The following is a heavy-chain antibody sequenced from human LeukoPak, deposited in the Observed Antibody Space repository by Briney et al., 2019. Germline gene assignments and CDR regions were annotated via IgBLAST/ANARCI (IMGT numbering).Heavy chain of an antibody. CDR1: GGSISSYY. J-gene: IGHJ4*02. CDR3: ARHVPAQGVLILFDY. CDR2: IYYSGNT. D-gene: IGHD4/OR15-4a*01. V-gene: IGHV4-59*08. Sequence: KSSETLSLTCTVSGGSISSYYWSWIRQSPGKGLEWIGYIYYSGNTNYNPSLKSRVTTSVDTSKNQFSLKLRSVTAADTAVYYCARHVPAQGVLILFDYWGQGTLVTVSS.